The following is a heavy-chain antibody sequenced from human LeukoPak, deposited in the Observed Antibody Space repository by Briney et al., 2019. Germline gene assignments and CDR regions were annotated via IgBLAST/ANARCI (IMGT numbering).Heavy chain of an antibody. V-gene: IGHV3-23*01. J-gene: IGHJ4*01. CDR3: APDLRGADXSLXX. Sequence: SCXXXGFTFSXFXXSWVRQGPGXGLEWVSLISDXXGSTNYADSVKGRFIISRDNSRDTLYLQVNSLRAEDTAIYYCAPDLRGADXSLXXWG. CDR2: ISDXXGST. CDR1: GFTFSXFX.